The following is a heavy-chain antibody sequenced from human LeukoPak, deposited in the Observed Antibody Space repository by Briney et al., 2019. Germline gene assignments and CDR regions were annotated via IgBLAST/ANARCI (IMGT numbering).Heavy chain of an antibody. J-gene: IGHJ4*01. D-gene: IGHD3-22*01. Sequence: GSSVKVSCKASGGTFSSYAISWVRQAPGQGLEWMGGIIPIFGTANYAQKFQGRVTITTDESTSTAYMELSSLRSEDTAVYYCVRDKYDRSNYAYFDSWGHGTLVTVSS. CDR1: GGTFSSYA. V-gene: IGHV1-69*05. CDR3: VRDKYDRSNYAYFDS. CDR2: IIPIFGTA.